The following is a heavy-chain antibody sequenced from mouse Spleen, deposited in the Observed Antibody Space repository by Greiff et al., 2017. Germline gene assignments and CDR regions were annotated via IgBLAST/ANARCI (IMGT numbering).Heavy chain of an antibody. Sequence: QVQLQQPGTELVKPGASVKLSCKASGYTFTSYWMHWVKQRPGQGLEWIGNINPSNGGTIYNEKFKSKATLTVDKSSSTAYMQLSSLTSEDSAVYYCARDDYDAGYWYFDVWGAGTTVTVSS. D-gene: IGHD2-4*01. CDR2: INPSNGGT. CDR3: ARDDYDAGYWYFDV. J-gene: IGHJ1*01. V-gene: IGHV1-53*01. CDR1: GYTFTSYW.